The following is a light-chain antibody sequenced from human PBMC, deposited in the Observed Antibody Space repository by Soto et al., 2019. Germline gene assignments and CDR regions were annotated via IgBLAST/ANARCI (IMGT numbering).Light chain of an antibody. Sequence: LTQPASVSGSPGQSITISCTGTSSDVGGYNFVSWYQHHPGKAPKLIIYDVTNRPSGISNRFSGSKSGNTASLTISGLQAEDEADYYCTSYTSSITYVFGTGTKVTVL. CDR1: SSDVGGYNF. V-gene: IGLV2-14*03. CDR3: TSYTSSITYV. CDR2: DVT. J-gene: IGLJ1*01.